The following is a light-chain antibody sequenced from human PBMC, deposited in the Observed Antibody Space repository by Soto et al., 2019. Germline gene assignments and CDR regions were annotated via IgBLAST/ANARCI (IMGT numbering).Light chain of an antibody. J-gene: IGKJ2*01. V-gene: IGKV4-1*01. CDR3: QQYFNTPQT. Sequence: DIVMTQSPESLAVSLGERATINCKSSQSVLYSSNNKNYLAWYQQKPGQPPKLLIYWASTRESGVPDRFSGSWSGTDFTLTISSLQAEDVAVYYCQQYFNTPQTFGQGTKLEIK. CDR1: QSVLYSSNNKNY. CDR2: WAS.